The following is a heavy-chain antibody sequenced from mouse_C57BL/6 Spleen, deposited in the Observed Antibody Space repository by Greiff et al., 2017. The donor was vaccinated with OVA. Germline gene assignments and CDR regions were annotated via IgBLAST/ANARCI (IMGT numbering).Heavy chain of an antibody. CDR1: GYTFTDSY. Sequence: EVQLQQSGPELVKPGASVKISCKASGYTFTDSYMNWVKQSHGTSLEWIGDINPNNGGNSYNQKFKGKATLTVDKSSSTAYMELRSLTSEDAAVYYCARNDGYYERGYFDYWGQGTTLTVSS. J-gene: IGHJ2*01. V-gene: IGHV1-26*01. D-gene: IGHD2-3*01. CDR2: INPNNGGN. CDR3: ARNDGYYERGYFDY.